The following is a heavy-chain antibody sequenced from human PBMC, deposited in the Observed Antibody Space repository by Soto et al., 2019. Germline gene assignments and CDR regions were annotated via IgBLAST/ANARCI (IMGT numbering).Heavy chain of an antibody. J-gene: IGHJ5*02. CDR2: IDSSGGST. CDR1: GYTFTSSY. V-gene: IGHV1-46*01. CDR3: ARAPFYNSKTTMFFDFDP. Sequence: ASVKVSCKASGYTFTSSYMHWVRQAPGRGLEWMGIIDSSGGSTTYAQKFQGRVTMTRDTSTTTVYMELSSLRSEDTAVYYCARAPFYNSKTTMFFDFDPWGQGTLVTVSS. D-gene: IGHD4-4*01.